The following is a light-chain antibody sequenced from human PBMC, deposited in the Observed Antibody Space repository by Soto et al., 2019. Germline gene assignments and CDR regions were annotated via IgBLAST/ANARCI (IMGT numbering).Light chain of an antibody. J-gene: IGLJ3*02. CDR3: SSYTSSSATVV. Sequence: QSALTQPASVSGSPGQSITISCTGTSSDVGGSNYVSWYQQHPGKAPKLMIYDVSNRPSGVSNRFSGSKSGNTASLTISGLQAEDEADYYCSSYTSSSATVVFCGGTKLTVL. CDR2: DVS. CDR1: SSDVGGSNY. V-gene: IGLV2-14*01.